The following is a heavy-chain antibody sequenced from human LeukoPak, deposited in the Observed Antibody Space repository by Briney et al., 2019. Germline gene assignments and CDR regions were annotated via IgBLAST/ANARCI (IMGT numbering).Heavy chain of an antibody. CDR2: ISGGGGST. V-gene: IGHV3-23*01. D-gene: IGHD2-2*01. CDR3: AKCRARVEPPFDY. J-gene: IGHJ4*02. Sequence: GGSLRLSCAASGFTFSSYAMSWVRQAPGKRLEWVSAISGGGGSTYYADSVKGRFTISRDNFKNTLYLQMNSLRAEDTAVYYCAKCRARVEPPFDYWGQGTLVTVSS. CDR1: GFTFSSYA.